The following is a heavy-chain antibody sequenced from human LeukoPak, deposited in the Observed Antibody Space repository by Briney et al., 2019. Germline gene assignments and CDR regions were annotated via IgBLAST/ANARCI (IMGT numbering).Heavy chain of an antibody. CDR3: AKGEQIMVRGVYEY. CDR2: ISGSDGST. D-gene: IGHD3-10*01. CDR1: GFTFSIYA. V-gene: IGHV3-23*01. J-gene: IGHJ4*02. Sequence: PGGSLRLSCTASGFTFSIYAMTWVRQAPGKGLEWGSVISGSDGSTYYADSVKGRFTISRDNSKNTVYLQMNSLRAEDTALYYCAKGEQIMVRGVYEYWGQGTLVTVSS.